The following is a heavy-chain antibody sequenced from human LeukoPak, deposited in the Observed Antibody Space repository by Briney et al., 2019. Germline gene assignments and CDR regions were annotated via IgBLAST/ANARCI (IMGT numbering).Heavy chain of an antibody. D-gene: IGHD6-13*01. CDR3: ARHPQWAATGSFDS. V-gene: IGHV4-59*08. J-gene: IGHJ4*02. CDR2: IHYTGST. CDR1: GGSISSYY. Sequence: SETLSLTCTVSGGSISSYYWSWIRQPPGKGLEWIGYIHYTGSTNYNPSLESRVTISVDTSKNQLSLRLSSVTAADPAVYYCARHPQWAATGSFDSWGQGTLVTVSS.